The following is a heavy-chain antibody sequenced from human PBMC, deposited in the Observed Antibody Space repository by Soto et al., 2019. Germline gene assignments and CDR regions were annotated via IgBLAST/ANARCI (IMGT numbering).Heavy chain of an antibody. V-gene: IGHV4-39*01. J-gene: IGHJ6*03. CDR1: GGSISSSSYY. CDR2: IYYSGNT. D-gene: IGHD3-16*01. CDR3: ARQLIMGYYYVDV. Sequence: QMQLQASGPGLVKPSETLSLACTVSGGSISSSSYYWGWIRQPPGKGLEWIASIYYSGNTYYNPSLKSRVTLSVATSKNLFSLKLSSMTAADPAVYYCARQLIMGYYYVDVWGKGTTVTVSS.